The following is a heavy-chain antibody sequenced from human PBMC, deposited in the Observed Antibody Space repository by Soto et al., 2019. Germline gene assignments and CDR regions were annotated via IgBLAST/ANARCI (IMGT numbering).Heavy chain of an antibody. CDR3: ARSVRLGDLSFRY. CDR2: INPNSGGT. J-gene: IGHJ4*02. CDR1: GYTFTGYY. Sequence: GASVKVSCKASGYTFTGYYMHCVRQAPGQGLEWMGWINPNSGGTNYAQKFQGWVTMTRDTSISTAYMELSRLRSDDTAVYYCARSVRLGDLSFRYWGQGTLVTVSS. V-gene: IGHV1-2*04. D-gene: IGHD3-16*02.